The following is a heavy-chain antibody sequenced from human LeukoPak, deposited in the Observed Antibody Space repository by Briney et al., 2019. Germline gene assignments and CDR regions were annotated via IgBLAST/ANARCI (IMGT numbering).Heavy chain of an antibody. V-gene: IGHV3-23*01. CDR1: GFTFSSYA. CDR2: ISGSGGST. J-gene: IGHJ3*01. Sequence: PGGSLRLSCAASGFTFSSYAMSWVRQAPGKGLEWVSAISGSGGSTYYADSVQGRFTISRDNSKNTLYLQMNSLRAEDTAIYYCAKDPNGDYIGTFDVWGQGTMVIVS. CDR3: AKDPNGDYIGTFDV. D-gene: IGHD4-17*01.